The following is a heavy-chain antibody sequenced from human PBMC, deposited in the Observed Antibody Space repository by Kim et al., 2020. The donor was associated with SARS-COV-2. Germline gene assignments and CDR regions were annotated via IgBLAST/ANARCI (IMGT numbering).Heavy chain of an antibody. Sequence: YAPYGKGRSTISRDDSKSIAYLQMNSLKTEDTAVYYYTRFSDIVATDFDYWGQGTLVTVSS. CDR3: TRFSDIVATDFDY. J-gene: IGHJ4*02. V-gene: IGHV3-49*02. D-gene: IGHD5-12*01.